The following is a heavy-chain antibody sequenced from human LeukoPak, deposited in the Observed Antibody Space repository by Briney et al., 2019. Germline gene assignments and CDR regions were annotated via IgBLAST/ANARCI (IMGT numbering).Heavy chain of an antibody. CDR3: ARDSNQLLSEWFDP. Sequence: SVKVSCKASGGTFSSYAISWVRQAPGQGLEWMGRIIPILGIANYAQKFQGRVTITADKSTSTAYMELSSLRSEDTAVYYCARDSNQLLSEWFDPWGQGTLVTVSS. CDR1: GGTFSSYA. CDR2: IIPILGIA. J-gene: IGHJ5*02. D-gene: IGHD2-2*01. V-gene: IGHV1-69*04.